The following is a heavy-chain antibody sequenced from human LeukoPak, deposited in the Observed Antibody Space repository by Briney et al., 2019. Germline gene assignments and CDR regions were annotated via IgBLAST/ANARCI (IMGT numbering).Heavy chain of an antibody. D-gene: IGHD2-15*01. Sequence: SETLSLTCSVSGGSISGYYWSWIRQPPGQGLEWIGYMHETGHTMYNSSLKSRATMSLDTSKNHFSLRLTFVTAADTAVYYCARHPFATPFDYWGPGTLVTVSS. CDR1: GGSISGYY. J-gene: IGHJ4*02. V-gene: IGHV4-59*08. CDR3: ARHPFATPFDY. CDR2: MHETGHT.